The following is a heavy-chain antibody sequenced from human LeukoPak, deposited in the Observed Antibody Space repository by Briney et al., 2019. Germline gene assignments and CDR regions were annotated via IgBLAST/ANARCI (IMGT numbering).Heavy chain of an antibody. V-gene: IGHV4-38-2*02. CDR1: GYSISDGYY. J-gene: IGHJ4*02. CDR3: ASRSKNYSYYFDY. D-gene: IGHD2-15*01. CDR2: IYHSGST. Sequence: SETLSLTCTVSGYSISDGYYWDWIRQPPGKGLEWIGSIYHSGSTYYNPSLKSRVTISVDTSKNQFSLKLSSVTAADTAVYYCASRSKNYSYYFDYWGQGTLVTVSS.